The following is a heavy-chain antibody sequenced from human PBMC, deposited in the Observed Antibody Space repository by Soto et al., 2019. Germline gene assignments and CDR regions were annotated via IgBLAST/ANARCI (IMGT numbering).Heavy chain of an antibody. CDR3: ATSYGSGYRAFDY. D-gene: IGHD3-10*01. CDR2: INPILTMS. CDR1: GDTFTFYS. V-gene: IGHV1-69*02. J-gene: IGHJ4*02. Sequence: QVQLVQSGAEVKKPGSSVRVSCKTSGDTFTFYSINWVRQSPGLGLEWMGRINPILTMSNYAQRFQGRVKMTAYKSTRTAYMGLSSLRSEDTAMYYCATSYGSGYRAFDYWGQGALVTVSS.